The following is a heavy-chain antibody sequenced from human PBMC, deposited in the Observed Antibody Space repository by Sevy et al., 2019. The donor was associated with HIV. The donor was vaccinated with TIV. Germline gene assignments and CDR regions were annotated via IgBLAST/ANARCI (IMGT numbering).Heavy chain of an antibody. J-gene: IGHJ4*02. D-gene: IGHD2-2*01. CDR2: ISWNSGSI. CDR3: AKDRMPGPQSPDY. CDR1: GFTFDDYA. Sequence: GGSLRLSCAASGFTFDDYAMHWVRQAPGKGLEWVSGISWNSGSIGYADSVKGRFTISRDNAKNSLYLQMNSLRAEDTALYYCAKDRMPGPQSPDYWGQGTLVTVSA. V-gene: IGHV3-9*01.